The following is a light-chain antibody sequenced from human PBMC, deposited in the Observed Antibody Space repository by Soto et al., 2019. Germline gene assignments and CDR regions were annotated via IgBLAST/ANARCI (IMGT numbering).Light chain of an antibody. CDR3: SSYTGSSTLV. CDR1: SSDGGGYKY. CDR2: DVT. V-gene: IGLV2-14*03. J-gene: IGLJ2*01. Sequence: QSALTQPASVSGSPGQSITISCTGTSSDGGGYKYVSWYQQHPGKAPKLMIYDVTNRPSGVSNRFSGSESGNTASLTISGLQADDEADYYCSSYTGSSTLVFGGGTKLTVL.